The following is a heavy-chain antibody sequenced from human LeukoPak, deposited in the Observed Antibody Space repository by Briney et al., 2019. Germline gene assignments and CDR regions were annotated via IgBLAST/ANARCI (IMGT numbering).Heavy chain of an antibody. CDR3: ARDAMVRGVIDY. CDR1: GFTFSSYW. J-gene: IGHJ4*02. D-gene: IGHD3-10*01. Sequence: PGGSLRLSCVASGFTFSSYWMSWVRQAPGKGLEWVANIKQDGSEKYYVDSVKGRFTISRDNAKNSLYLQMNSLRAEDTAVYYCARDAMVRGVIDYWGQGTLVTVSS. V-gene: IGHV3-7*01. CDR2: IKQDGSEK.